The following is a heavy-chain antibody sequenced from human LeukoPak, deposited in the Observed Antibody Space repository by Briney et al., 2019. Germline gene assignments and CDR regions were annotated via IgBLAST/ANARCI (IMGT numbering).Heavy chain of an antibody. V-gene: IGHV4-34*01. CDR2: INHSGST. D-gene: IGHD3-22*01. J-gene: IGHJ3*02. CDR3: ARHPTQYYYDSSGYYVDAFDI. Sequence: PSETLSLTCAVYGGSFSGYYWSWIRQPPGKGLEWIGEINHSGSTNYNPFLKSRVTISVDTSKNQFSLKLSSVTAADTAVYYCARHPTQYYYDSSGYYVDAFDIWGQGTMVTVSS. CDR1: GGSFSGYY.